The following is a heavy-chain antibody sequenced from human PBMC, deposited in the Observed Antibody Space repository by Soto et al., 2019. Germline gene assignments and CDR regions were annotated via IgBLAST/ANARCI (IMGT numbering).Heavy chain of an antibody. CDR3: PSGPPVTKFPS. CDR1: AVSSSRCRVY. D-gene: IGHD4-17*01. J-gene: IGHJ4*02. Sequence: PPEALPLPRTVSAVSSSRCRVYWSGIRQPPGKGLEWIGFGFYSGPTNYKPSRKSRVTISVDTSRIQFPLKVSPLAVAPPAVYSCPSGPPVTKFPSWGQETLVTVSS. CDR2: GFYSGPT. V-gene: IGHV4-61*01.